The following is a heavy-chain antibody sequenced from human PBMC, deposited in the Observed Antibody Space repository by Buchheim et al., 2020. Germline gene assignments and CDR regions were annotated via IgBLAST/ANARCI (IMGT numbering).Heavy chain of an antibody. D-gene: IGHD1-26*01. J-gene: IGHJ1*01. V-gene: IGHV3-30*02. CDR2: IRYDGSNK. CDR1: GFTFSSYG. Sequence: QVQLVESGGGVVQPGRSLRLSCAASGFTFSSYGMHWVRQAPGKGLEWVAFIRYDGSNKYYADSVKGRFNISRDNSKKTLYLQMNSLRAEDTAVYYCAKGTRGSPSGAEYFQHWGQGTL. CDR3: AKGTRGSPSGAEYFQH.